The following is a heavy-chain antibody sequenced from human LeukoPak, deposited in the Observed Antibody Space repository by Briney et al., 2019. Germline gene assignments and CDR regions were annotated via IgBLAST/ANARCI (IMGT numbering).Heavy chain of an antibody. V-gene: IGHV4-4*07. J-gene: IGHJ4*02. D-gene: IGHD3-10*01. CDR3: ARSVPYGSGSYYDY. Sequence: SDTLSLTCTVSGASVSSYYWSWIRQPAGKGLEWIGRIYTSGSTNYNPSLKSRVTMSEDRSKNQISLKLNSVTAADTAVYYCARSVPYGSGSYYDYWGQGTLVTVSS. CDR1: GASVSSYY. CDR2: IYTSGST.